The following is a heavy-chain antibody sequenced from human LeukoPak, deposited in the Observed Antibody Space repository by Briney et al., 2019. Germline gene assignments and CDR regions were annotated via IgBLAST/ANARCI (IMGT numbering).Heavy chain of an antibody. CDR2: IYYNGYT. CDR3: ARLALQEVGATQTYYLDY. D-gene: IGHD1-26*01. V-gene: IGHV4-59*01. J-gene: IGHJ4*02. Sequence: SETLSLTCTVSGGSIGTYYWSWIRQPPGKGLEWIGYIYYNGYTDYNPSLKSRVTISLHTSKNQFSLKLSSVTAADTAVYYCARLALQEVGATQTYYLDYWGQGTLVTVSS. CDR1: GGSIGTYY.